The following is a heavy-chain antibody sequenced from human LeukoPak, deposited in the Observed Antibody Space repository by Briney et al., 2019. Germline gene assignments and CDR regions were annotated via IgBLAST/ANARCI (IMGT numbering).Heavy chain of an antibody. V-gene: IGHV1-18*01. D-gene: IGHD4-17*01. CDR3: ARVVVDYGDYGWFDP. Sequence: ASVKESCKASGYTSTRYGISWVRLATGQGVKWLGWISAYNGNTNYAQKLQGRVTMTTDTSTSTAYMELRSLRSDDTAVYYCARVVVDYGDYGWFDPWGQGTLVTVSS. CDR2: ISAYNGNT. CDR1: GYTSTRYG. J-gene: IGHJ5*02.